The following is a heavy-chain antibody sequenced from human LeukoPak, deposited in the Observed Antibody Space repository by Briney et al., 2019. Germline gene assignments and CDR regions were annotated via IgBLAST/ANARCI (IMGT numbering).Heavy chain of an antibody. CDR3: ARGGGLVRYYFDY. D-gene: IGHD6-19*01. CDR2: INHSGST. J-gene: IGHJ4*02. Sequence: SETLSLTCVVYGGSFSGYYWSWIRQPPGKGLEWIGEINHSGSTNYNPSLKSRVTISVDTSKNQFSLKLSSVTAADTAVYYCARGGGLVRYYFDYWGQGTLVTVSS. V-gene: IGHV4-34*01. CDR1: GGSFSGYY.